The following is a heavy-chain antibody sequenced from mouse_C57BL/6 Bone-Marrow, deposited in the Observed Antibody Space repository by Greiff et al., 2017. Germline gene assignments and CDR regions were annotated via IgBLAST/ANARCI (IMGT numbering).Heavy chain of an antibody. J-gene: IGHJ4*01. CDR1: GYTFTSYW. V-gene: IGHV1-55*01. CDR3: ARLTTVVATQRAMDY. D-gene: IGHD1-1*01. Sequence: QVQLQQSGAELVKPGASVKMSCKASGYTFTSYWITWGKQRPGQGLGWIGDIYPGSGSTNYNEKFKRKATLTVDTSSSPAYMQLSSLTSEDSAVYYCARLTTVVATQRAMDYWGQGTSVTVSS. CDR2: IYPGSGST.